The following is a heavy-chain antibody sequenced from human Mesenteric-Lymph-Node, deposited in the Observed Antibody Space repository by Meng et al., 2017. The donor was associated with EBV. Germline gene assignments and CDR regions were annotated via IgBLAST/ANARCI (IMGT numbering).Heavy chain of an antibody. D-gene: IGHD6-13*01. CDR2: IFHSGSS. CDR3: ARRGIAAAVGRFDP. Sequence: QLQLQESGPGLVKPSETLSLTCTVAGGSISSSSYYWGWIRQPPGKGLEWIGSIFHSGSSYYNPSLKSRVTISVDTSKNQFSLKLSSVTAADTAVYYCARRGIAAAVGRFDPWGQGTLVTVSS. V-gene: IGHV4-39*01. CDR1: GGSISSSSYY. J-gene: IGHJ5*02.